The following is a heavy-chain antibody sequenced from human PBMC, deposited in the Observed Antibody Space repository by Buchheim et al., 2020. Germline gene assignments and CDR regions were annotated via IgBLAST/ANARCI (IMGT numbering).Heavy chain of an antibody. CDR3: AKDGVEDTAMVTDY. CDR2: ISYDGSNK. D-gene: IGHD5-18*01. CDR1: GFTFSSYG. V-gene: IGHV3-30*18. J-gene: IGHJ4*02. Sequence: QVQLVESGGGVVQPGRSLRLSCAASGFTFSSYGMHWVRQAPGKGLEWVAVISYDGSNKYYADSVKGRFTISRDNSKNTLYLQMNSRRAEDTAVYYCAKDGVEDTAMVTDYWGKGTL.